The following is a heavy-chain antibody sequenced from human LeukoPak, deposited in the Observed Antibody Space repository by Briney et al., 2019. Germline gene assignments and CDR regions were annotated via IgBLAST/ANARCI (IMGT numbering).Heavy chain of an antibody. CDR2: ISGSGGGT. CDR1: GFTFNSYA. D-gene: IGHD4-17*01. V-gene: IGHV3-23*01. J-gene: IGHJ1*01. Sequence: GGSLRLSCAASGFTFNSYAMSWVRQAPEKGLEWVATISGSGGGTYYADSVKGRFTISRDNAKNTLYLQINSLRAEDTAVYYCVRDRYGDYATNYFQHWGQGTLVTVSS. CDR3: VRDRYGDYATNYFQH.